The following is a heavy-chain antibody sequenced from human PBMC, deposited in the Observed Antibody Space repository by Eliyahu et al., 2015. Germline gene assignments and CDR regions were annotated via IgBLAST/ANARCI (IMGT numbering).Heavy chain of an antibody. CDR3: ARDLGDGDYYFYY. V-gene: IGHV1-69*01. CDR2: IIPIFGTA. D-gene: IGHD4-17*01. J-gene: IGHJ4*02. CDR1: GGTFSSYA. Sequence: QVQLVQSGTEVKKPGSSVKXSCKASGGTFSSYAFSWXRQAPGQGLEWMGGIIPIFGTAHYAQEFQGRVTITADEPTSTAYMELSSLRSEDTAVYYCARDLGDGDYYFYYWGQGTLVTVSS.